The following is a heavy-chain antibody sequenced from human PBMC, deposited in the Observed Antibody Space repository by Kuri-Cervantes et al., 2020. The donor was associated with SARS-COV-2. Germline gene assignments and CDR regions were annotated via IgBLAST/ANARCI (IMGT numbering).Heavy chain of an antibody. CDR2: IRSKAYGGTT. CDR3: TRESPYDFWSGYYSRGYYYYYMDV. V-gene: IGHV3-49*04. Sequence: GGSLRLSCTASGFTFGDYAMSWVRQAPGKGLEWVGFIRSKAYGGTTEYAASVKGRFTISRDDSKSIAYLQMNSLKTEDTAVYYCTRESPYDFWSGYYSRGYYYYYMDVWGKGTTVTVSS. J-gene: IGHJ6*03. D-gene: IGHD3-3*01. CDR1: GFTFGDYA.